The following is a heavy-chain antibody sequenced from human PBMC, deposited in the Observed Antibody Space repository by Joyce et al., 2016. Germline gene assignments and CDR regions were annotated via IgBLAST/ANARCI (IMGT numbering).Heavy chain of an antibody. CDR2: ISYDGIYK. Sequence: QVQLVESGGGVVQPGRSLSLSCAASGLTLSNYGVHWVRQAPGKGREWVAVISYDGIYKYYADSVKGRFTISRDNSKNTVFLEMNSLRTEDTAVYYCAKILTATYSSGWFLDYWGQGTLVTVSS. V-gene: IGHV3-30*18. CDR1: GLTLSNYG. J-gene: IGHJ4*02. CDR3: AKILTATYSSGWFLDY. D-gene: IGHD6-25*01.